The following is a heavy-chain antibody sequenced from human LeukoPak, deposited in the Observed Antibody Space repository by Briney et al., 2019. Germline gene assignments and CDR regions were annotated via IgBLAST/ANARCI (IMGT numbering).Heavy chain of an antibody. D-gene: IGHD3-22*01. J-gene: IGHJ4*02. Sequence: GGSLRLSCAASGFTFSSYDMSWVRQAPGKGLEWVSAISGSGGSTYYADSVKGRFTISRDNSKNTLYLQMNSLRAEDTAVYYCAGDSSGSLTFDYWGQGTLVTVSS. CDR2: ISGSGGST. V-gene: IGHV3-23*01. CDR3: AGDSSGSLTFDY. CDR1: GFTFSSYD.